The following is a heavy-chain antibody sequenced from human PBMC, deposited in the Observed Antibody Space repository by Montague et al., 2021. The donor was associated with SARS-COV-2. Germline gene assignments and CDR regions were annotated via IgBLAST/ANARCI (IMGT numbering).Heavy chain of an antibody. CDR2: IKQDGSEI. J-gene: IGHJ3*02. CDR3: ARVSEGESNNSQYRAFDI. CDR1: GFTFSIYW. Sequence: SLRLSCAASGFTFSIYWLSWVRQAPGMGLEWVANIKQDGSEIYYLDSVKGRFTISRDNSKNSLSLQMNSLRAEDTALYFCARVSEGESNNSQYRAFDIWGQGTMVTVSS. D-gene: IGHD1-1*01. V-gene: IGHV3-7*01.